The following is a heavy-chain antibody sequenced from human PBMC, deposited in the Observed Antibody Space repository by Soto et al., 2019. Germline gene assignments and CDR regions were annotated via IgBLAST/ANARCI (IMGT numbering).Heavy chain of an antibody. V-gene: IGHV1-18*04. D-gene: IGHD3-22*01. J-gene: IGHJ4*02. CDR2: INTYDGNT. CDR1: GYTFTSYG. CDR3: ARVRLTMIVGPFGGY. Sequence: QVQLVQSGAEVKKPGASVKVSCKASGYTFTSYGISWVRQAPGQGLEWMGWINTYDGNTNYAQKCQGRVTMTTDTCTSTAYMELRSLRTDDTALYFCARVRLTMIVGPFGGYWGQGTLVTLSS.